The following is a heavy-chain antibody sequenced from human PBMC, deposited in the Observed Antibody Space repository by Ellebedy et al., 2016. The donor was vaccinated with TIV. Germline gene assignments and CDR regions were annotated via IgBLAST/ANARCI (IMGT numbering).Heavy chain of an antibody. V-gene: IGHV1-18*04. CDR2: VSGDNGNT. Sequence: AASVKVSCKTSGYTCTTHGVSWGRQAPGQGLEWMGWVSGDNGNTQYAQKFQGRVTMTTDTSTTTAYMELRSLRSDDTAVYYCARDPGSWLTDYWGQGTLVTVSS. CDR3: ARDPGSWLTDY. CDR1: GYTCTTHG. J-gene: IGHJ4*02. D-gene: IGHD6-13*01.